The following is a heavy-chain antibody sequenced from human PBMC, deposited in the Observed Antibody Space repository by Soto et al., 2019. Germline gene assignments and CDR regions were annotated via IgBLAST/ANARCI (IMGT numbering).Heavy chain of an antibody. J-gene: IGHJ4*02. CDR3: ASDANDYGDYYFVS. CDR2: IKQDGSEK. Sequence: EVQLVESGGGLVQPGGSLRLSCAASGFTFSSYWMSWVRQAPGKGLEWVANIKQDGSEKYYVDSVKGRFTISRDNAKHSLYRQMNSQRAEGTAVYYCASDANDYGDYYFVSWRQGTLVTVSS. V-gene: IGHV3-7*01. CDR1: GFTFSSYW. D-gene: IGHD4-17*01.